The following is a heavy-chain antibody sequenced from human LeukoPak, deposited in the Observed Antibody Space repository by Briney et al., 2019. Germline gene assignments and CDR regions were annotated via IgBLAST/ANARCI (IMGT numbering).Heavy chain of an antibody. CDR2: ISAYNGNT. CDR3: ATGQIRNENYFDY. Sequence: ASVKVSCKASGYTFTTHDINWVRQAPGQGLEWMGWISAYNGNTNYAQKLQGRVTMTTDTSTSTAYMELRSLRSDDTAVYYCATGQIRNENYFDYWGQGTLVTVSS. J-gene: IGHJ4*02. D-gene: IGHD1-1*01. V-gene: IGHV1-18*01. CDR1: GYTFTTHD.